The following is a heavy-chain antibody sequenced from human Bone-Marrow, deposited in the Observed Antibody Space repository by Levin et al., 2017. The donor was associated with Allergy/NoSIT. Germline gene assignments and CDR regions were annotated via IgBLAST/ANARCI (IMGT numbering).Heavy chain of an antibody. D-gene: IGHD3-22*01. J-gene: IGHJ6*02. Sequence: GESLKISCAASGFTFSDYYMTWIRQAPGKGLEFVAYISSGGTSYYTESVKGRFTISRDNASKSLFLQMRRLRVEDTAVYYCARAGYHSPWGQGTTVTVSS. CDR1: GFTFSDYY. CDR2: ISSGGTS. CDR3: ARAGYHSP. V-gene: IGHV3-11*01.